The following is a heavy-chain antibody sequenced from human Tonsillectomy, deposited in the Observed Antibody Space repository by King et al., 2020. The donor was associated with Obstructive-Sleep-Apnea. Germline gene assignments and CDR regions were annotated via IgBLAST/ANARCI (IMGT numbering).Heavy chain of an antibody. Sequence: VTLKESGPALVKPTQTLTLTCTFSGFSLSTSGMCVTWIRQPPGKALEWLARIDWDGDKYYSTSLKTRLTISKDTSKNQVVLTMINTDPLDTATYYCARFSSRVNSGNYFGLDYWGQGTLVTVSS. D-gene: IGHD1-26*01. CDR2: IDWDGDK. V-gene: IGHV2-70*11. CDR1: GFSLSTSGMC. CDR3: ARFSSRVNSGNYFGLDY. J-gene: IGHJ4*02.